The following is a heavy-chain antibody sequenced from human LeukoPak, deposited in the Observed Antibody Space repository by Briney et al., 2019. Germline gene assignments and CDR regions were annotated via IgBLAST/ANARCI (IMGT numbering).Heavy chain of an antibody. V-gene: IGHV3-74*01. J-gene: IGHJ5*02. CDR1: GFTFSSNW. Sequence: QPGGSLRLSCAASGFTFSSNWMHWVRQVPGKGLEWVSRILSDGSYTSYADSVRGRFTISRDNAKNTLNLQMNSLRVGDTAVYYCARGSGSCFDLWGQGTLVTVSS. D-gene: IGHD1-26*01. CDR3: ARGSGSCFDL. CDR2: ILSDGSYT.